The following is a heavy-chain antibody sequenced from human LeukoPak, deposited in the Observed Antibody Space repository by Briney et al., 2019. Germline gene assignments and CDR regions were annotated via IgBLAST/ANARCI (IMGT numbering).Heavy chain of an antibody. J-gene: IGHJ6*03. CDR1: GYTFTSYY. CDR3: ASDYSDSSGLGYYYYYMDV. V-gene: IGHV1-46*01. CDR2: INPSGGST. Sequence: ASVKVSCKASGYTFTSYYMHWVRQAPGQGLEWMGIINPSGGSTSYAQKFQGRVTMTRDTSISTAYMELSSLRSDDTAVYYCASDYSDSSGLGYYYYYMDVWGKGTTVTVSS. D-gene: IGHD3-22*01.